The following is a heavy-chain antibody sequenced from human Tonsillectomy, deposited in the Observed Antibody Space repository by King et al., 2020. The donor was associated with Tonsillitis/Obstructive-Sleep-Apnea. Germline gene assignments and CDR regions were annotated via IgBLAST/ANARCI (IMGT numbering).Heavy chain of an antibody. Sequence: VQLVESGGGVVQPGRSLRLSCVASGFIFSTYAMHWVRQAPGKGLEWVAVISYDGRNKYCADFVKGRFTISRDNSKNTLYLQMNSLRAEDTAVYYCARDTISYYMGVWGKGTTVTVSS. J-gene: IGHJ6*03. CDR2: ISYDGRNK. CDR3: ARDTISYYMGV. V-gene: IGHV3-30*04. D-gene: IGHD3-3*01. CDR1: GFIFSTYA.